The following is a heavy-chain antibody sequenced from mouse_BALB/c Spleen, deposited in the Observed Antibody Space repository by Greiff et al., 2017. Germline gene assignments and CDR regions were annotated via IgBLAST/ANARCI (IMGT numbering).Heavy chain of an antibody. V-gene: IGHV5-9-4*01. CDR3: ARGRGPVLMDY. CDR2: ISSGGSYT. J-gene: IGHJ4*01. CDR1: GFTFSSYA. Sequence: EVQGVESGGGLVKPGGSLKLSCAASGFTFSSYAMSWVRQSPEKRLEWVAEISSGGSYTYYPDTVTGRFTISRDNAKNTLYLEMSSLRSEDTAMYYCARGRGPVLMDYWGQGTSVTVSS.